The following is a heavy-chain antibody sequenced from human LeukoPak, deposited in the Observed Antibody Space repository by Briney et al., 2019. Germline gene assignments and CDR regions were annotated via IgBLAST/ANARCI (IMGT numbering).Heavy chain of an antibody. Sequence: ASVKVSRKSTGYNCNNNGINWVRQPPGQGLEWMGWINSYNGNKKYSYKIQGRVTMTKDTSTSTVYMELRSLKSDDTAVYYCARDLGALSSSWYYLSYYWGQGTLVTVS. CDR1: GYNCNNNG. J-gene: IGHJ4*02. CDR2: INSYNGNK. CDR3: ARDLGALSSSWYYLSYY. V-gene: IGHV1-18*04. D-gene: IGHD6-13*01.